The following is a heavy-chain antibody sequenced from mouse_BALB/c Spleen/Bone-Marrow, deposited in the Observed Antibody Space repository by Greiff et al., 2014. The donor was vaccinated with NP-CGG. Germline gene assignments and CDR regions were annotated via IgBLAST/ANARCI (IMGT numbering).Heavy chain of an antibody. D-gene: IGHD2-4*01. J-gene: IGHJ1*01. Sequence: QVQLQQSGAELAKPGAPVKMSCKASGYTFTTYWIHWVKQRPGQGLEWIGYINPSTGNTEYNQKFRDRATLTADKSSSTPYMQLSSLTSEDSAVYYCARGLRDWYFDVWGAGTTVTVSS. CDR3: ARGLRDWYFDV. CDR1: GYTFTTYW. CDR2: INPSTGNT. V-gene: IGHV1-7*01.